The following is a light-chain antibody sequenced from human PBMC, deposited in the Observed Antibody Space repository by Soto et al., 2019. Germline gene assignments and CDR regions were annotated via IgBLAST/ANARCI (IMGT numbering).Light chain of an antibody. CDR1: QGISSY. V-gene: IGKV1-8*01. Sequence: IQMTQSPSSLSASTGDRVTITCRASQGISSYLAWYQQKPGKAPKLLIYAASTLQSGVPSRFSGSGSGTDFTLTISCLQSEDFATYYCQQYYSYPGTFGPGTKVDIK. CDR2: AAS. CDR3: QQYYSYPGT. J-gene: IGKJ3*01.